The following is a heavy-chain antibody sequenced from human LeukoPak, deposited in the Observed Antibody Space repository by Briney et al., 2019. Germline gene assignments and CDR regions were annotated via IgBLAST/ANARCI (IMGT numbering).Heavy chain of an antibody. J-gene: IGHJ5*02. Sequence: ASVRVSCKASGYTFTRYGISWVRQAPGQGLQWLGWISASNGNTNYAQKFRDRVTVTRDMSTSTDYMELSSLRSEDTAVYYCARDNSVEDTAWWFDPWGQGTLVTVSS. CDR2: ISASNGNT. D-gene: IGHD4-23*01. CDR1: GYTFTRYG. V-gene: IGHV1-18*01. CDR3: ARDNSVEDTAWWFDP.